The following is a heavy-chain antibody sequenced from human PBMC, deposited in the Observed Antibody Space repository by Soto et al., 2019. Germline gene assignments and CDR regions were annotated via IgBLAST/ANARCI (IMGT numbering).Heavy chain of an antibody. Sequence: ESLKISCKDFGDTFSTFWIVWVRERPGNGLVWIGIIFPGDSNTIYNPAFEGQVAVSVSTSASTSDLQWGCLKASDTAMYYCAKRKNTEGGPCDSRGQGTMVTVSS. D-gene: IGHD5-18*01. CDR2: IFPGDSNT. CDR1: GDTFSTFW. CDR3: AKRKNTEGGPCDS. J-gene: IGHJ4*02. V-gene: IGHV5-51*06.